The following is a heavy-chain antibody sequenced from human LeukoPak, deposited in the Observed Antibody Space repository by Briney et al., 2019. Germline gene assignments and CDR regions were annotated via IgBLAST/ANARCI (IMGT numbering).Heavy chain of an antibody. J-gene: IGHJ4*02. V-gene: IGHV3-48*04. Sequence: GGSLRLSCAASGFTFSSYSMNWVRQAPGKGLEWISYISSSGSSISYADSVKGRFTISRDNAKNSLNLQMNSLRAEDTAVYYCARDRLFGNLPDYWGQGTLVAVSS. D-gene: IGHD1-7*01. CDR1: GFTFSSYS. CDR3: ARDRLFGNLPDY. CDR2: ISSSGSSI.